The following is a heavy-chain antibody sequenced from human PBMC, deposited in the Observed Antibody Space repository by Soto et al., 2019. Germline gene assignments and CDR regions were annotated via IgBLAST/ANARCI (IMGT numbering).Heavy chain of an antibody. CDR2: IYWDDSK. CDR1: GFSLPTDRVG. CDR3: AHAYGGRSRY. D-gene: IGHD1-26*01. J-gene: IGHJ4*02. V-gene: IGHV2-5*02. Sequence: QITLKESGPALVKPTQTLTLTCTFSGFSLPTDRVGVGWIRQPPGKALEWLAVIYWDDSKTYRPSLKSRLTITTDTSKTPVALTMTDMDPVDTATYYCAHAYGGRSRYWGQGTLVTVSS.